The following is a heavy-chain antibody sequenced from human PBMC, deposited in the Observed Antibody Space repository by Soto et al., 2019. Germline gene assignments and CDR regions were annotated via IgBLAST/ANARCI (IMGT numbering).Heavy chain of an antibody. CDR2: ISVSSTYT. D-gene: IGHD1-26*01. V-gene: IGHV3-11*06. CDR1: GFTFTDYY. J-gene: IGHJ4*02. Sequence: PGGSLGLSCAASGFTFTDYYISWVRQAPGKGLEWLAYISVSSTYTNYADSVKGRFTVSRDNAKKSVYLQMNSLRVEDTAVYYCARDLEVGAYLYYFDSWGLGTLVTVSS. CDR3: ARDLEVGAYLYYFDS.